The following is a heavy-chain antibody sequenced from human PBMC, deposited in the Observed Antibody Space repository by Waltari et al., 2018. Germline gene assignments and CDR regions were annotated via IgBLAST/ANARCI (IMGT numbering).Heavy chain of an antibody. CDR1: GGSISSSSYY. D-gene: IGHD3-3*01. J-gene: IGHJ4*02. Sequence: QLQLQESGPGLVKPSETLSLTCTVSGGSISSSSYYWGWIRQPPGKGLGWIGSIYYSGRTYYNPSLKSRVTISVDTSKNQFSLKLSSVTAADTAVYYCARRHYYDFWSGYGNYNYWGQGTLVTVSS. V-gene: IGHV4-39*01. CDR2: IYYSGRT. CDR3: ARRHYYDFWSGYGNYNY.